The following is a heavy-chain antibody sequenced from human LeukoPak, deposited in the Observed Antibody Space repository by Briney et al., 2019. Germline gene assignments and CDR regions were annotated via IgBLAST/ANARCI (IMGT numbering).Heavy chain of an antibody. D-gene: IGHD1-26*01. CDR2: INPSGGST. CDR1: GYTFTSYY. CDR3: ARKVGATVNNFDY. J-gene: IGHJ4*02. Sequence: ASVKVSCKASGYTFTSYYMHWVRQSPGQGLEWMGIINPSGGSTSYAQKFQCRVTMTRDTSTSTVYMELSKLRPEEQSVYYSARKVGATVNNFDYWGQGTRVTVSS. V-gene: IGHV1-46*01.